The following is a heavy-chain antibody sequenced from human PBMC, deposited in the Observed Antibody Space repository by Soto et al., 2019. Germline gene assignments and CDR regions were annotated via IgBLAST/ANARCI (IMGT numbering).Heavy chain of an antibody. Sequence: SVKVSCKASGGTFSSYAISWVRQAPGQGLEWMGGIIPIFGTANYAQKFQGRVTITADESTSTAYMELSSLRSEDTAVYYCARKSVEVVFGVVIMDYYGMDVWGQGTTVTAP. V-gene: IGHV1-69*13. CDR1: GGTFSSYA. CDR2: IIPIFGTA. D-gene: IGHD3-3*01. CDR3: ARKSVEVVFGVVIMDYYGMDV. J-gene: IGHJ6*02.